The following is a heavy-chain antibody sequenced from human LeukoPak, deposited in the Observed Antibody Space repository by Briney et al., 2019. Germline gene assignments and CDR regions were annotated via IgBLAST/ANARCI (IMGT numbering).Heavy chain of an antibody. CDR3: ARVPVRIAAAAHRRWFDP. CDR2: MNPNSGNT. V-gene: IGHV1-8*01. J-gene: IGHJ5*02. Sequence: GASVKVSCMASGYTFTSYDINWVRQATGQGLEWMGWMNPNSGNTGYAQTFQGRVTMTRNTSISTAYMELSSLRSEDTAVYYCARVPVRIAAAAHRRWFDPWGQGTLVTVSS. D-gene: IGHD6-13*01. CDR1: GYTFTSYD.